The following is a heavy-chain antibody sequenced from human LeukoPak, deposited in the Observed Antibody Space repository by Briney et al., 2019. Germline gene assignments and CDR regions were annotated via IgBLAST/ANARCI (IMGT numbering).Heavy chain of an antibody. J-gene: IGHJ4*02. CDR2: INHSGST. V-gene: IGHV4-38-2*02. CDR3: ARGRWSPASDY. Sequence: SETLSLTCTVSGHSIINSYYWGWIRQPPGKGLEWIGEINHSGSTNYNPALNSRVTISVDTSKNQFSLKLNSVTAADTAVYYCARGRWSPASDYWGQGTLVTVSS. D-gene: IGHD4-23*01. CDR1: GHSIINSYY.